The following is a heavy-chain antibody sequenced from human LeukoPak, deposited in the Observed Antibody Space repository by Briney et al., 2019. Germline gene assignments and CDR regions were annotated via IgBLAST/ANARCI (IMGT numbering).Heavy chain of an antibody. V-gene: IGHV4-38-2*02. CDR2: MYHTGTT. CDR1: GYSVSSGYF. J-gene: IGHJ5*01. Sequence: SETLSLTCTVSGYSVSSGYFWGWIRQPPGKRLEWIGNMYHTGTTYYNPSLKSRVTITIDTSKNQFSLKLRSVTAADTAVYYCVSPRTNGWFDSWGQGSLVTVSS. CDR3: VSPRTNGWFDS. D-gene: IGHD2-8*01.